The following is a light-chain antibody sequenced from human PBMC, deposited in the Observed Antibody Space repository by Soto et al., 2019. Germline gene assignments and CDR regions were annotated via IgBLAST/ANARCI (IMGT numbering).Light chain of an antibody. V-gene: IGLV2-23*01. CDR2: EGS. J-gene: IGLJ1*01. CDR3: CSYAGSSTSFDV. CDR1: SSDVGSYNL. Sequence: QSVLTQPASVSGSPGQSITISCTGTSSDVGSYNLVSWYQQHPGKAPKLMIYEGSKRPSGVSNRFSGSKSGNTASLTISGLQAEDEADYYCCSYAGSSTSFDVFETGTKVTVL.